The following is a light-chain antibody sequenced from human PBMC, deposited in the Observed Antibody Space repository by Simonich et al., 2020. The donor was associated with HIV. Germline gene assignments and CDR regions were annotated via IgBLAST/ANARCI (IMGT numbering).Light chain of an antibody. CDR2: DVS. V-gene: IGLV2-14*01. J-gene: IGLJ2*01. Sequence: QSALTQPASVSGSPGQSITISCTGTSSDVGGYNYVSWYQQEPGKAPNVMIYDVSKRPSGVSKRFSGSKSGNTASLTISGLQAEDEADYYCSSYTSSSTLVFGGGTKVTVL. CDR3: SSYTSSSTLV. CDR1: SSDVGGYNY.